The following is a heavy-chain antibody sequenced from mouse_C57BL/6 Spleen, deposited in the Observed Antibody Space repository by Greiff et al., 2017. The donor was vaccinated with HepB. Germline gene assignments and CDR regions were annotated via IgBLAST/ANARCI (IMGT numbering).Heavy chain of an antibody. CDR3: ARQIYDGYYVDAMDY. D-gene: IGHD2-3*01. Sequence: VQLKESGPGLVAPSQSLSITCTVSGFSLTSYGVHWVRQPPGKGLEWLVVIWSDGSTTYNSALKSRLSISKDNSKSQVFLKMNSLQTDDTAMYYCARQIYDGYYVDAMDYWGQGTSVTVSS. CDR2: IWSDGST. J-gene: IGHJ4*01. V-gene: IGHV2-6-1*01. CDR1: GFSLTSYG.